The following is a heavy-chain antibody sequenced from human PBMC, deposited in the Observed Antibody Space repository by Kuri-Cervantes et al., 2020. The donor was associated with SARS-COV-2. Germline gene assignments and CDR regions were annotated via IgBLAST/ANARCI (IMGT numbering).Heavy chain of an antibody. CDR2: IRSKAYGGTT. CDR3: TRDDFWSGYYSY. J-gene: IGHJ4*02. Sequence: GESLKISCTASGFTFGDYAMSWVRQAPGKGLEWVGFIRSKAYGGTTEYAASVKGRFTISRDDSKSIAYLQMNSLKTEDTAVYYCTRDDFWSGYYSYWGQGTLGTVSS. CDR1: GFTFGDYA. D-gene: IGHD3-3*01. V-gene: IGHV3-49*04.